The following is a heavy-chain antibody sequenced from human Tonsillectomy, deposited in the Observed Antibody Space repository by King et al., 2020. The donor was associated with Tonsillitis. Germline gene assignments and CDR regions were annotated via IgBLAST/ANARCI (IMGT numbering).Heavy chain of an antibody. J-gene: IGHJ4*02. CDR3: ARVVVVAATRAYSCDY. Sequence: VQLVESGAEVRKPGASVKVSCKASGYTFISYGISWVRQAPGQGLEWMGWISAYNGNTNSAPKLQGRVTMTTDTSTSTAYMELRSLRSDDTAVYYCARVVVVAATRAYSCDYWGQGALVSVSS. CDR2: ISAYNGNT. CDR1: GYTFISYG. V-gene: IGHV1-18*04. D-gene: IGHD2-15*01.